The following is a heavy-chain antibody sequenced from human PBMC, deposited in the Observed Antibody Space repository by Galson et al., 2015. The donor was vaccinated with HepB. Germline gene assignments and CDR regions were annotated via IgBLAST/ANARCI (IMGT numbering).Heavy chain of an antibody. V-gene: IGHV1-18*01. D-gene: IGHD3-22*01. CDR3: ARDFADYYDSSGYYRALDY. Sequence: SVKVSCKASGYTFTSYGISWVRQAPGQGLEWMGWISAYNGNTNYAQKLQGRVTMTTDTSTSTAYMELRSLRSDDTAVYYCARDFADYYDSSGYYRALDYWGQGTLVTVSS. J-gene: IGHJ4*02. CDR2: ISAYNGNT. CDR1: GYTFTSYG.